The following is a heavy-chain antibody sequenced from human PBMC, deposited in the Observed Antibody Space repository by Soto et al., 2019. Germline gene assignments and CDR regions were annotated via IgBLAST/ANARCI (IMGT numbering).Heavy chain of an antibody. D-gene: IGHD3-10*01. J-gene: IGHJ4*02. V-gene: IGHV3-21*01. CDR3: ARGEYGSGSYYNFGDY. CDR1: GFTFSSYS. CDR2: ISSSSSYI. Sequence: EVQLVESGGGLVKPGGSLRLSCAASGFTFSSYSMNWVRQAPGKGLEWVSSISSSSSYIYYADSVKGRFTISRDNAKNSLYLQMNSLRAEDTAVYYCARGEYGSGSYYNFGDYWGQGTLVTVSS.